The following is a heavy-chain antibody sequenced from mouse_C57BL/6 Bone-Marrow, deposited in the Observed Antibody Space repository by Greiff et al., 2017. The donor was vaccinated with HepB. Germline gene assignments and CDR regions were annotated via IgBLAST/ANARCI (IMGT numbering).Heavy chain of an antibody. CDR1: GYTFTDYY. V-gene: IGHV1-76*01. Sequence: LVESGAELVRPGASVKLSCKASGYTFTDYYINWVKQRPGQGLEWIARIYPGSGNTYYNEKFKGKATLTAEKSSSTAYMQLSSLTSEDSAVYYCARYGYDWYFDVWGTGTTVTVSS. CDR2: IYPGSGNT. J-gene: IGHJ1*03. D-gene: IGHD2-2*01. CDR3: ARYGYDWYFDV.